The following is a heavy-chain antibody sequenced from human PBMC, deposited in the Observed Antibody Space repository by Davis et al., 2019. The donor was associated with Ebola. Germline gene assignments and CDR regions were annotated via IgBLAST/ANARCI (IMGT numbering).Heavy chain of an antibody. CDR2: LFYGGSP. CDR3: AGLSPLGLRLGETYNWFDP. CDR1: GGSISSYY. J-gene: IGHJ5*02. Sequence: MPSETLSLTCTVSGGSISSYYCTWIRQLPGKGLEWMGYLFYGGSPNYNPSPKSRVTISLDTSKNQLSLRLISVTAADTAVYYCAGLSPLGLRLGETYNWFDPWGPGTLVTVSS. D-gene: IGHD3-16*01. V-gene: IGHV4-59*03.